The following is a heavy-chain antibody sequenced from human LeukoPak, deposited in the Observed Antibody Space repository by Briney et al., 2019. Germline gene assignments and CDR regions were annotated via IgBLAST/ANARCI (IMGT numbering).Heavy chain of an antibody. Sequence: GGSLRLSCAPSGFNSGNYAMTWVRQAPGKGLEWVGLIRGKDYGGTKEYAASVKGRFTISRDDSKGIVYLQMNSVKTEDTAVYYCSRDRSLNYYECSRHYGMDVWGKGTTVTVSS. CDR2: IRGKDYGGTK. CDR3: SRDRSLNYYECSRHYGMDV. CDR1: GFNSGNYA. V-gene: IGHV3-49*04. J-gene: IGHJ6*04. D-gene: IGHD3-22*01.